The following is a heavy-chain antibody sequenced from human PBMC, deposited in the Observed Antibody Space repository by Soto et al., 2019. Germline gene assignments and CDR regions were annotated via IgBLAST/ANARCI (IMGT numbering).Heavy chain of an antibody. CDR1: GFTFDDCA. J-gene: IGHJ6*02. CDR3: AKGRFCSVTTDGYYYFYGMDV. D-gene: IGHD4-17*01. CDR2: ISWNSGSK. Sequence: EVQLVESGGGLVQPGRSLRLSCAASGFTFDDCAMHWVRQAPGKGLEWVSGISWNSGSKGYADSVKGRFTISRDNAKHSLYLQMNSLTAADTALYYCAKGRFCSVTTDGYYYFYGMDVWGQGTTVTVSS. V-gene: IGHV3-9*01.